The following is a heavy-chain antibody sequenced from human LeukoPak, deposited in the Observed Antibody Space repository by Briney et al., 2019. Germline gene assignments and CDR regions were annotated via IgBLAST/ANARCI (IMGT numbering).Heavy chain of an antibody. CDR1: GGSISSYY. CDR2: IYYSGST. J-gene: IGHJ6*03. D-gene: IGHD6-13*01. Sequence: SETLSLTCTVSGGSISSYYWSWIRQPPGKGLEWIGYIYYSGSTNYNPSLKSRVTISVDTSKNQFSLKLSSVTAADTAVYYCASGVGSSSWYPNYYYYYYMDVWGKGTTVTVPS. CDR3: ASGVGSSSWYPNYYYYYYMDV. V-gene: IGHV4-59*01.